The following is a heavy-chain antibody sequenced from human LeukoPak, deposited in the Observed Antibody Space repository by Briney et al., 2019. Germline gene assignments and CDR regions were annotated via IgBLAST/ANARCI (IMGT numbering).Heavy chain of an antibody. Sequence: GGSLRLSCAASGFTFSNFAMSWVRQAPGKGLEWVSRITGSGGNKYYADSVKGRFTISRDNSKNTLYLQMNSLRAEDTAVYYCAKEEYPYFDNWGQGTLVTVSS. CDR2: ITGSGGNK. D-gene: IGHD6-6*01. CDR1: GFTFSNFA. CDR3: AKEEYPYFDN. J-gene: IGHJ4*02. V-gene: IGHV3-23*01.